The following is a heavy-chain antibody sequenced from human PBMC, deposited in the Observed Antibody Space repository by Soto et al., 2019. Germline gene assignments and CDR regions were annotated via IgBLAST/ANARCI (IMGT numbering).Heavy chain of an antibody. CDR2: ISGSGGST. J-gene: IGHJ6*02. D-gene: IGHD2-8*01. CDR1: GFTFSSYA. Sequence: VQLLESGGGLVQPGGSLRLSCAASGFTFSSYAMSWVRQAPGKGLEWVSAISGSGGSTYYADSVKGRFTTSRDNSKNTLYLQMNSLRAEDTAVYYCAKIMRPPDYYSYYGMDVWGQGTTVTVSS. CDR3: AKIMRPPDYYSYYGMDV. V-gene: IGHV3-23*01.